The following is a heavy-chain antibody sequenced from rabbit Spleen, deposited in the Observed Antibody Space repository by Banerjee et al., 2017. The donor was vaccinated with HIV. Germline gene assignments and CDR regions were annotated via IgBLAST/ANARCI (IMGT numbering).Heavy chain of an antibody. CDR3: ARDSGSSFSSYGMDL. CDR2: IDSGSSGFT. CDR1: GFSFSSSYY. J-gene: IGHJ6*01. Sequence: QQQLEESGGGLVKPGGTLTLTCTASGFSFSSSYYMCWVRQAPGKGLEWIACIDSGSSGFTYFASWAKGRFTISKTSSTTVTLQMTSLTAADTATYFCARDSGSSFSSYGMDLWGQGTLVTVS. V-gene: IGHV1S45*01. D-gene: IGHD8-1*01.